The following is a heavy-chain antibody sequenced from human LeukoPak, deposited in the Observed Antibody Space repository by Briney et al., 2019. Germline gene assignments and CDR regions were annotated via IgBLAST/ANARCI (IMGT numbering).Heavy chain of an antibody. D-gene: IGHD5-12*01. CDR3: ARDAGGDEVDFDY. CDR1: GFTFSSYS. J-gene: IGHJ4*02. V-gene: IGHV3-21*01. Sequence: PGGSLRLSCAASGFTFSSYSMNWVRQAPGRGLEWVSSISSSSSYIYYADSVKGRFTISRDNAKNSLYLQMNSLRAEDTAVYYCARDAGGDEVDFDYWGQGTLVTVSS. CDR2: ISSSSSYI.